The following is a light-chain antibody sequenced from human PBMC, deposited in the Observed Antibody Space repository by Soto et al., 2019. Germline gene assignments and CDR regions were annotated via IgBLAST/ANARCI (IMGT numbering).Light chain of an antibody. J-gene: IGKJ2*01. CDR1: QSINNW. CDR2: EAS. Sequence: DFQMTQSPSTLSASVGDRVAITCRASQSINNWLAWYQQKPGKAPKLLIYEASNLQSGVPSRFSGSGSGTESILTISSLQPDDFATYYCQQYNSYSYTFGQGTKVDIK. CDR3: QQYNSYSYT. V-gene: IGKV1-5*03.